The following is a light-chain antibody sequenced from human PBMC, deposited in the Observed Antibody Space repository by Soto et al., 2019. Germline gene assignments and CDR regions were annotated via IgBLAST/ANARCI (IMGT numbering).Light chain of an antibody. V-gene: IGLV1-40*01. CDR2: GNS. J-gene: IGLJ1*01. CDR1: NSNIGSDFG. Sequence: QSVLTQPPSVSGAPGQRVTISCTGTNSNIGSDFGVHWYQQFPGTAPQLLIYGNSNRPSGVPDRFSGSKSGTSASLAITGLQAEDEADYYCQSYDRSLRACVFGTGTKVTVL. CDR3: QSYDRSLRACV.